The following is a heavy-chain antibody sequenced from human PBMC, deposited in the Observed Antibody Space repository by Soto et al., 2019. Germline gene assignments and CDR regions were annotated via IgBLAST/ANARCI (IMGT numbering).Heavy chain of an antibody. CDR3: ARSINLGQLPYNFSN. D-gene: IGHD1-1*01. J-gene: IGHJ4*02. V-gene: IGHV4-61*01. CDR2: AHFSGIT. Sequence: KSSETLSLTCTVSGGSVSSGNHYWSWIRQPPGKGLEWIGYAHFSGITTYNPALKSRVTISVDTSRNQFYLRLSSVTAADTAVYYCARSINLGQLPYNFSNWGQGTLVTVSS. CDR1: GGSVSSGNHY.